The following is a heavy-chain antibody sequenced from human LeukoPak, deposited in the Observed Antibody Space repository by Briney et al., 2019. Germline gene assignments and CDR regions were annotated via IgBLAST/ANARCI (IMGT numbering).Heavy chain of an antibody. D-gene: IGHD6-13*01. V-gene: IGHV3-30*18. CDR2: ILYDGSNK. J-gene: IGHJ4*02. CDR3: AKDVSIAAAGSDY. Sequence: PGRSLRLSCAASGFTFSSYGMHWVRQAPGKGLEWVAVILYDGSNKYYADSVKGRFTISRDNSKNTLYLQMNSLRAEDTAVYYCAKDVSIAAAGSDYWGQGTLVTVSS. CDR1: GFTFSSYG.